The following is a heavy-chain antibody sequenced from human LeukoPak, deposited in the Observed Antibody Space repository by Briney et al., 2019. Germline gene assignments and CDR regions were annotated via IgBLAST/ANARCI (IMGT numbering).Heavy chain of an antibody. V-gene: IGHV1-8*01. CDR3: ARASHYCSSTSCLNFDY. CDR2: MNPNSGNT. Sequence: ASVKVSCKASGYTFTSYDITWVRQATGQGLEWMGWMNPNSGNTGYAQKFQSRVTMTRDTSISTAYMELSRLRSDDTAVYYCARASHYCSSTSCLNFDYWGQGTLVTVSS. D-gene: IGHD2-2*01. CDR1: GYTFTSYD. J-gene: IGHJ4*02.